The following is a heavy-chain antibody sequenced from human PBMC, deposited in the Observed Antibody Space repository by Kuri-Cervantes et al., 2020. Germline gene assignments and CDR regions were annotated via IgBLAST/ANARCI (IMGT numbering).Heavy chain of an antibody. V-gene: IGHV1-69*05. D-gene: IGHD3-3*01. CDR3: ARVTFVGVVILGGVGYMDV. J-gene: IGHJ6*03. Sequence: SVKVSCKASGGTFSSYAISWVRQAPGQGLEWMGGIIPIFGTANYAQKFQGRVTMTTDTSTGKAYMQLRSLRSDDTAVYYCARVTFVGVVILGGVGYMDVWGKGTTVTVSS. CDR1: GGTFSSYA. CDR2: IIPIFGTA.